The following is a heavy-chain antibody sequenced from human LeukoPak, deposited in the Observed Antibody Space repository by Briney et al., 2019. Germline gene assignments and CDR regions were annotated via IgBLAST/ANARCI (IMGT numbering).Heavy chain of an antibody. CDR3: AIAESSSGLNYYYGMDV. CDR1: GGTFSSYA. D-gene: IGHD6-19*01. J-gene: IGHJ6*02. Sequence: GASVKVSCKASGGTFSSYAISWVRQAPGQGLEWMGGIIPIFGTANYAQKFQGRVTITADESTSTAYMELSSLRSEDTAVYYCAIAESSSGLNYYYGMDVWGQGTTVTVSS. CDR2: IIPIFGTA. V-gene: IGHV1-69*13.